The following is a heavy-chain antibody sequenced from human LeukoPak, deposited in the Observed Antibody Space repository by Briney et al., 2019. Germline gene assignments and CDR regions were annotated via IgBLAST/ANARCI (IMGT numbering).Heavy chain of an antibody. J-gene: IGHJ4*02. D-gene: IGHD2/OR15-2a*01. Sequence: SETLSLTCTVSGGSISSYYWSWIRQPPGKGLEWIAYTSDIGSINYNPSLKSRVTISLDTSKNQFPLKLSSVTAADTAVYYCAGHHPRNTVDFWGQGTLVTVSS. CDR2: TSDIGSI. CDR1: GGSISSYY. CDR3: AGHHPRNTVDF. V-gene: IGHV4-59*08.